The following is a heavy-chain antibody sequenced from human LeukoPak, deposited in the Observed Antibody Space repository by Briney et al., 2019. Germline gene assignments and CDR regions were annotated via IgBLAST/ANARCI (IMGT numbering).Heavy chain of an antibody. Sequence: PSETLSLTCTVSGGSIRSYYWSWIRQPPGKGLEWIGYIYYSGSTNYNPSLKSRVTISVDTSKNQFSLKLSSVTAADTAVYYCARDRTQYSSGWYNWFDPWGQGTLVTVSS. V-gene: IGHV4-59*01. D-gene: IGHD6-19*01. CDR1: GGSIRSYY. J-gene: IGHJ5*02. CDR2: IYYSGST. CDR3: ARDRTQYSSGWYNWFDP.